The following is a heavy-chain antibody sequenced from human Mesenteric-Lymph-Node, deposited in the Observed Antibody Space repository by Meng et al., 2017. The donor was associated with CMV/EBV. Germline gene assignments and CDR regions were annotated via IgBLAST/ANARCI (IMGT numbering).Heavy chain of an antibody. CDR1: GYSFTNYW. D-gene: IGHD3-3*01. CDR3: ARHFTPLGWLTPLGYYYGMDV. CDR2: IYPGDSNT. J-gene: IGHJ6*02. V-gene: IGHV5-51*01. Sequence: GESLKISCKGSGYSFTNYWIAWVRQMPGKGLEWMGIIYPGDSNTRYSPSFQGQVTISADKSISTAYLQWSSLKASDTAMYYCARHFTPLGWLTPLGYYYGMDVWGQGTTVTVSS.